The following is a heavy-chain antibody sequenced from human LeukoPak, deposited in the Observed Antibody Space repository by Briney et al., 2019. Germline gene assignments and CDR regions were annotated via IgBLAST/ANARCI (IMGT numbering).Heavy chain of an antibody. Sequence: PEASVKVSCKASGGTFSSYAISWVRQAPGQGLEWMGGIIPIFGTANYAQKFQGRVTITADKSTSTAYMELSSLRSEDTAVYYCARDYYDSSGYSDYWGQGTLVTVSS. D-gene: IGHD3-22*01. CDR2: IIPIFGTA. CDR1: GGTFSSYA. J-gene: IGHJ4*02. V-gene: IGHV1-69*06. CDR3: ARDYYDSSGYSDY.